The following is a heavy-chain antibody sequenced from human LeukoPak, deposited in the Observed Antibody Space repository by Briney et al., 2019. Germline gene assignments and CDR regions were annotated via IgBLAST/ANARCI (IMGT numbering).Heavy chain of an antibody. CDR1: GGTFSSYA. CDR2: INPNSGGT. J-gene: IGHJ4*02. CDR3: ARVGYDSSGSD. Sequence: ASVKVSCKASGGTFSSYAISWVRQAPGQGLEWMGWINPNSGGTDYAQKFQGRVTMTRDTSISTAHMELSRLRSDDTAVYYCARVGYDSSGSDWGQGTLVTVSS. D-gene: IGHD3-22*01. V-gene: IGHV1-2*02.